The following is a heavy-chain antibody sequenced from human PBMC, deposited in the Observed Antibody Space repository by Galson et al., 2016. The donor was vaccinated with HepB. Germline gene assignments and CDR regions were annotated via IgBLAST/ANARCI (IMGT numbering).Heavy chain of an antibody. CDR3: ARESGNFDAGCIYLDY. CDR2: VNWNGGST. J-gene: IGHJ4*02. V-gene: IGHV3-20*04. CDR1: GFTFRDHG. Sequence: SLRLSCAASGFTFRDHGMNWVRQAPGKGLEWVSSVNWNGGSTAYADSVKGRFTTSRDNAKNSLYLQMNSLRGEDTALYFCARESGNFDAGCIYLDYWGQGTLVTASS. D-gene: IGHD4-23*01.